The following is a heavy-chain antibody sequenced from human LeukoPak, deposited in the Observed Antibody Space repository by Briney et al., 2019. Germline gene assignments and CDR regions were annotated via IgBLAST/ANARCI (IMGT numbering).Heavy chain of an antibody. V-gene: IGHV1-69*04. D-gene: IGHD3-22*01. CDR3: ALGLESSGYYYYGMDV. CDR2: IIPILGIA. CDR1: GGTFSSYA. Sequence: ASVTVSCKASGGTFSSYAISWVRQAPGQGLEWMGRIIPILGIANYAQKFQGRVTITADKSTSTVYRELSSLRSEDTAVYYCALGLESSGYYYYGMDVWGQGTTVTVSS. J-gene: IGHJ6*02.